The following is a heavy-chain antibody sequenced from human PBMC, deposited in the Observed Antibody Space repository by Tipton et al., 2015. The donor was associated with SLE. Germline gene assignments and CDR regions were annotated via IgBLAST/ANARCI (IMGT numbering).Heavy chain of an antibody. V-gene: IGHV3-30-3*01. J-gene: IGHJ4*02. Sequence: SLRLSCAASGFTFSSYAMHWVRQAPGKGLEWVAFMSYDGSNDDYADSVKGRFTISKDNSKNTLYLQMNSLRIEDTAVYYCAADSRDGYNSYFDYWGQGTLVTVSS. CDR2: MSYDGSND. CDR3: AADSRDGYNSYFDY. D-gene: IGHD5-24*01. CDR1: GFTFSSYA.